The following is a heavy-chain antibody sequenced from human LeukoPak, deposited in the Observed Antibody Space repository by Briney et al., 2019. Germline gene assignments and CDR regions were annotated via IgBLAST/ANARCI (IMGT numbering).Heavy chain of an antibody. Sequence: SETLSLTCTVSGGSISSYYWSWIRQPPGKGLEWIGYIYYSGSTNYNPSLKSRVTIPVDTSKNQFSLKLSSVTAADTAVYYCAREMYYYDSSGYYPWGQGTLVTVSS. CDR2: IYYSGST. CDR1: GGSISSYY. J-gene: IGHJ5*02. D-gene: IGHD3-22*01. CDR3: AREMYYYDSSGYYP. V-gene: IGHV4-59*01.